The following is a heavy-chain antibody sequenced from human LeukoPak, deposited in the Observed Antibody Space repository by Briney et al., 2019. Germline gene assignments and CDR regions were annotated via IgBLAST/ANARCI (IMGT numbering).Heavy chain of an antibody. CDR2: IYTSGST. J-gene: IGHJ4*02. CDR1: GGSISSYY. CDR3: ARVLVPDAIYFDS. V-gene: IGHV4-4*07. D-gene: IGHD2-2*02. Sequence: SETLSLTCTVSGGSISSYYWSWVRQPAGKGLEWIGRIYTSGSTNHNPSLKSRVTMSVDTSKNQFSLRLSSVSDADTAVYYCARVLVPDAIYFDSWGQGTLVTVSS.